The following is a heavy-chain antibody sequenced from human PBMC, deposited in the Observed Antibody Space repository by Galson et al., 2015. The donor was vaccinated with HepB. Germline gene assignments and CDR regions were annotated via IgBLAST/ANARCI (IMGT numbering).Heavy chain of an antibody. CDR2: ISGSGDST. D-gene: IGHD3-16*02. V-gene: IGHV3-23*01. J-gene: IGHJ6*03. Sequence: SLRLSCAASGFTFRSYAMSWVRQAPGKGLEWVSGISGSGDSTYYADSVKGRFTISRDNSKNTVYVQINSLRAEDTAVYYCAKTSDRQPIYYYYMDVWGKGTTVTVSS. CDR3: AKTSDRQPIYYYYMDV. CDR1: GFTFRSYA.